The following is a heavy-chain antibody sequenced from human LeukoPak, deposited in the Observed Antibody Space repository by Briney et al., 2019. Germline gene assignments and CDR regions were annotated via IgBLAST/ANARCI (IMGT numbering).Heavy chain of an antibody. CDR1: GFTFSRYS. Sequence: GGSLRLSCAASGFTFSRYSMNWVRQAPGKGLEWVASISSTSTFIYSADSVKGRFTISRDTAKNSLFLQMNSLRAEDTAIYYCAIDYIDSSDYPQTYYYYYMDVWGKGTTVTVSS. CDR2: ISSTSTFI. D-gene: IGHD3-22*01. V-gene: IGHV3-21*01. CDR3: AIDYIDSSDYPQTYYYYYMDV. J-gene: IGHJ6*03.